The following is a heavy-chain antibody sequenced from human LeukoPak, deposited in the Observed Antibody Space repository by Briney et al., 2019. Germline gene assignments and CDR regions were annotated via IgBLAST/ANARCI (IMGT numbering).Heavy chain of an antibody. V-gene: IGHV3-15*01. CDR3: ATVDIVSTIRS. Sequence: PGGSLRLSCAASGFTFDYSAMTWVRQAPGKGLEWVGRIKTKTEGGATDYIAPVKGRFIISRDDSKNTLYLQMNSLQTEDTAVYYCATVDIVSTIRSWGQGTLVTVPS. CDR1: GFTFDYSA. CDR2: IKTKTEGGAT. J-gene: IGHJ5*02. D-gene: IGHD5/OR15-5a*01.